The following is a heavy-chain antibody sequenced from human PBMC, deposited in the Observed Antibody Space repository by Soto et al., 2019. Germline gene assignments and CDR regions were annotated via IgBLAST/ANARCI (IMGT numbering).Heavy chain of an antibody. Sequence: EVQLVESGGGLVQPGGSLRLSCAASGFTFSSYAMHWVRQAPGKGLEYVSAISSNGGSTYYANSVKGRFTISRDNSKNTVYLQMGSLRAEDMAVYYCAREGYCSSTSCYSFDYWGQGTLVTVSS. CDR2: ISSNGGST. CDR3: AREGYCSSTSCYSFDY. CDR1: GFTFSSYA. D-gene: IGHD2-2*01. J-gene: IGHJ4*02. V-gene: IGHV3-64*01.